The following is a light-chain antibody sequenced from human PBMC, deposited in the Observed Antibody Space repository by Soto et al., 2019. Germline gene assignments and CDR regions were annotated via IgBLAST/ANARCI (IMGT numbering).Light chain of an antibody. CDR2: EVS. V-gene: IGLV2-14*01. CDR3: TSYTSSSTYV. Sequence: QSALTQPASVSGSPGQSITISCTGTSSDVGAYNYVSWYQHHPGKAPKLMIYEVSNRPSGVSNRFSGSKSDNTASLSISGLQAEDEADYYCTSYTSSSTYVFGTGTKLTVL. J-gene: IGLJ1*01. CDR1: SSDVGAYNY.